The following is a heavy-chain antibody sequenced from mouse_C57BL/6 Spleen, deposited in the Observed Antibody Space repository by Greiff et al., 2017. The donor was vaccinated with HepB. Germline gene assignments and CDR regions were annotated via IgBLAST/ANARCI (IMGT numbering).Heavy chain of an antibody. CDR2: ISYDGSN. V-gene: IGHV3-6*01. CDR3: ASPLRRGGAMDY. Sequence: DVKLQESGPGLVKPSQSLSLTCSVTGYSITSGYYWNWIRQFPGNKLEWMGYISYDGSNNYNPSLKNRISITRDTSKNQFFLKLNSVTTEDTATYYCASPLRRGGAMDYWGQGTSVTVSS. D-gene: IGHD2-4*01. CDR1: GYSITSGYY. J-gene: IGHJ4*01.